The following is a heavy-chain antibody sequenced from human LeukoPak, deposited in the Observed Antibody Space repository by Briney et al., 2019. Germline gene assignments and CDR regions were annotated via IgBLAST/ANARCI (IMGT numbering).Heavy chain of an antibody. J-gene: IGHJ4*02. CDR2: INKDGSDK. CDR1: GFTFSDFW. Sequence: PGGSLRLSCAASGFTFSDFWVEWFRQAPGKGLEWVANINKDGSDKYYMDSVTGRFSISRDNAKNSLSLQMNSLRVDDTAVYYCARNQHCSRDIWGQGILVTVSS. CDR3: ARNQHCSRDI. V-gene: IGHV3-7*01. D-gene: IGHD2-21*02.